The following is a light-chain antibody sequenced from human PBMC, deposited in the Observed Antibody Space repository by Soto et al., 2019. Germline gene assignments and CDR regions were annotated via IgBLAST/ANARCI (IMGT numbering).Light chain of an antibody. CDR2: YAS. CDR3: QQRSTWPFLT. J-gene: IGKJ4*01. V-gene: IGKV3-11*01. CDR1: QTVSRY. Sequence: VLTQSPATLSLSPGERATLSCRASQTVSRYLAWYQQTPGQAPRLLIYYASNRAAGIPARFSGSGSGTDYTLTISSLEPEDFAVYYCQQRSTWPFLTVVGGTKVEI.